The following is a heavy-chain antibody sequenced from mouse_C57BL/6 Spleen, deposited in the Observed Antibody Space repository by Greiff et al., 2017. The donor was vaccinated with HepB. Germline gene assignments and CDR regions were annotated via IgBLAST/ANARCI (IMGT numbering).Heavy chain of an antibody. CDR1: GYTFTSYW. D-gene: IGHD2-4*01. Sequence: QVQLQQPGTDLVKPGASVKLSCKASGYTFTSYWMHWVKQRPGQGLEWIGNINPSNGGTYYNEKVKSKATLTVDKASSTAYMQLSSLTSEDSAVYYCARGGLRRQAYVDYWGQGTTLTVSS. CDR3: ARGGLRRQAYVDY. V-gene: IGHV1-53*01. J-gene: IGHJ2*01. CDR2: INPSNGGT.